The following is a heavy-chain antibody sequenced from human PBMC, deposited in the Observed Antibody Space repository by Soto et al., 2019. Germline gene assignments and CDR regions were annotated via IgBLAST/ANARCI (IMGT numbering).Heavy chain of an antibody. Sequence: PGGSLRLSCAASGFTFSSYGMHWVRQAPGKGLEWVALIWFDGSDKYYTESVKGRFTISRDNSKSTLYLQMNSLRAEATAVYYCARLYCSASSCYSVGAFDIRGQGTMVTVSS. CDR2: IWFDGSDK. V-gene: IGHV3-33*01. CDR1: GFTFSSYG. J-gene: IGHJ3*02. CDR3: ARLYCSASSCYSVGAFDI. D-gene: IGHD2-15*01.